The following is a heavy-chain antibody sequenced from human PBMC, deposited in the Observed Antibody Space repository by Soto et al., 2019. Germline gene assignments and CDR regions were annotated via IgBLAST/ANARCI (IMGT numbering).Heavy chain of an antibody. CDR1: GFTLGSYS. CDR2: ISKDGGSE. Sequence: GGSLRLSCASSGFTLGSYSLHWVRQPPGKGLEWMAVISKDGGSEHYADSVRGRFTISRDHSKSTLYLEMNSLRTEDTAVYFCARDVGLGDLSPRRYYYNVMDVWGRGTTVTVSS. J-gene: IGHJ6*02. D-gene: IGHD3-10*01. V-gene: IGHV3-30*04. CDR3: ARDVGLGDLSPRRYYYNVMDV.